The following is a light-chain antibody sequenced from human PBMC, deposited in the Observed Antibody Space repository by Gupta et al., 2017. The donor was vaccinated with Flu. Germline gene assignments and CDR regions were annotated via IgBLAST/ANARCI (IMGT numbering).Light chain of an antibody. J-gene: IGLJ1*01. Sequence: QSALTQPASVSGSPGQSITIPCTGTSSDVGRSDYVSWYQQHPDKAPKLIIYDVTNRPSGVSSRFSGSKSGNTASLTISGLQAEDETDYYCSSYTSTSTFYVFGTGTKVTVL. V-gene: IGLV2-14*03. CDR1: SSDVGRSDY. CDR3: SSYTSTSTFYV. CDR2: DVT.